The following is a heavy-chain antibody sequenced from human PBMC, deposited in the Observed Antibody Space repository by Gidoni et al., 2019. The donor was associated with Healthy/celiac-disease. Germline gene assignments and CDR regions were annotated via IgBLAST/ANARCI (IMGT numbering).Heavy chain of an antibody. CDR1: GYSISSGYY. V-gene: IGHV4-38-2*02. D-gene: IGHD3-16*02. Sequence: QVQLQESGPGLVKPSETLSLTCTVSGYSISSGYYWGWIRQPPGKGLEWIGSIYHSGSTYYNPSLKSRVTISVDTSKNQFSLKLSSVTAADTAVYYCATFGGVIANFDYWGQGTLVTVSS. CDR2: IYHSGST. CDR3: ATFGGVIANFDY. J-gene: IGHJ4*02.